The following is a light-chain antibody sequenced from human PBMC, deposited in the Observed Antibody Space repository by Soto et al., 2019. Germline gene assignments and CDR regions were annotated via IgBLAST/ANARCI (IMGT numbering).Light chain of an antibody. V-gene: IGKV3-15*01. Sequence: EVVLTQSPGTLSLSPGERATLSCRASQSVSSNLAWYQQKPGQAPRLLIYDTSIRATGIPARFSGSGSGTEFTLTISSLQSEDFAVYYCQQYNNWPLFGPGTKVDIK. CDR3: QQYNNWPL. J-gene: IGKJ3*01. CDR1: QSVSSN. CDR2: DTS.